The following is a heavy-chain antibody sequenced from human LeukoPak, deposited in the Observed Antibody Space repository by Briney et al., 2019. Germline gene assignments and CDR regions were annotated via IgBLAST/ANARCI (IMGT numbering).Heavy chain of an antibody. CDR2: IIPIFGTA. CDR1: GGTFSSYA. D-gene: IGHD1-26*01. Sequence: EASVKVSCKASGGTFSSYAISWVRQAPGQGLEWMGGIIPIFGTANYAQKFQGRVTITTDESTSTAYMELSSLRSEDTAVYYCASRGSWPGQWEVGYFDYWGQGTLVTVSS. V-gene: IGHV1-69*05. CDR3: ASRGSWPGQWEVGYFDY. J-gene: IGHJ4*02.